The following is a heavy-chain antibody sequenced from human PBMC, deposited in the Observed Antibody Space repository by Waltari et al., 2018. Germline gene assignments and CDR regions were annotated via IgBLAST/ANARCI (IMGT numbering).Heavy chain of an antibody. D-gene: IGHD6-6*01. Sequence: QVQLVQSGAEVEKPGASVRVSCKASGYTFTTYDISWVRQAPGQGPEWMGWMNPHTGNTGFAPQFQGRVIMTKDTSINTAYMQLSSLTSADTAVYFCTRARGAGIATRLFDFWGQGTLVTVSS. CDR3: TRARGAGIATRLFDF. CDR1: GYTFTTYD. J-gene: IGHJ4*02. CDR2: MNPHTGNT. V-gene: IGHV1-8*01.